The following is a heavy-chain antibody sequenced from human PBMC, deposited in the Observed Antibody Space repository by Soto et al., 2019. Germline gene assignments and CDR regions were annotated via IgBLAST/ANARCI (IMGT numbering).Heavy chain of an antibody. V-gene: IGHV1-18*01. CDR1: GYTFTSYG. J-gene: IGHJ6*02. CDR2: SSDYNGKT. Sequence: QVQLVQSGGEVKKPGASVKLSCTASGYTFTSYGISWVRQAPGQGLEWMGWSSDYNGKTNYAQNVQGRVTMTTDTSTRTAYMDLRSLRSDDTAVYYCARGGDVNYYHGMDVWGQGTTVTVSS. D-gene: IGHD5-12*01. CDR3: ARGGDVNYYHGMDV.